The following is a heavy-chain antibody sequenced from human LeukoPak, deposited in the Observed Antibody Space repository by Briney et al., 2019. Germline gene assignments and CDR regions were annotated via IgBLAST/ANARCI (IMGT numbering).Heavy chain of an antibody. D-gene: IGHD3-16*01. CDR2: INSGGST. V-gene: IGHV3-23*01. CDR3: AKDGGREGNMI. Sequence: QSGGSLRLSCAASGFTFSSYAMTWVRQAPGKGLEWVSGINSGGSTYYADSVKGRFTISRDNSKNTLYLQMNSLRAEDTAVYYCAKDGGREGNMIWGQGTLVTVSS. J-gene: IGHJ4*02. CDR1: GFTFSSYA.